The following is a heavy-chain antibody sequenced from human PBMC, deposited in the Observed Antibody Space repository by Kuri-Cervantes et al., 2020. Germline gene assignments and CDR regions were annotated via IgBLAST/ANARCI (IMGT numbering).Heavy chain of an antibody. Sequence: LRLSRTVSGGAISSGTYYWTWIRQPAGKGLEWIGLIYTSVSTNCKPSLKSRVTISVDTSKNQFSLKLSSVTAADTAVYYCARRRGRGYYDSSGYWFDPWGQGTLVTVSS. CDR3: ARRRGRGYYDSSGYWFDP. V-gene: IGHV4-61*02. D-gene: IGHD3-22*01. J-gene: IGHJ5*02. CDR1: GGAISSGTYY. CDR2: IYTSVST.